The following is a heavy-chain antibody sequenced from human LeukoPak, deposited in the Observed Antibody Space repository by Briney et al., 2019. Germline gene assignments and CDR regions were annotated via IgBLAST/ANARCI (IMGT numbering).Heavy chain of an antibody. CDR1: GGSISSRDYY. CDR2: ISYSGSP. Sequence: SETLSLTCTVSGGSISSRDYYWSWIRQHPGKGLEWIGYISYSGSPRYNPSLQSRVTISLDTSKNQFSLKLNSMTAADTAVYYCARDGWYRNFFDPWGQRTLVTVSS. CDR3: ARDGWYRNFFDP. V-gene: IGHV4-31*03. D-gene: IGHD6-19*01. J-gene: IGHJ5*02.